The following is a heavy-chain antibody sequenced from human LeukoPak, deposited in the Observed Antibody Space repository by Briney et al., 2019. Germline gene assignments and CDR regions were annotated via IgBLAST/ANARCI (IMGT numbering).Heavy chain of an antibody. J-gene: IGHJ4*02. V-gene: IGHV4-59*08. D-gene: IGHD6-19*01. Sequence: PSETLSLTCTVSGGSISGFVWSWIRQPPGGGLDYIGFIYDTGTPTNYNPLLKSRVTLSVDTPKNQFSLNLNSVTAADTAVYYCARLTKGEQWLAYYFDYWGQGALVTVSS. CDR2: IYDTGTPT. CDR1: GGSISGFV. CDR3: ARLTKGEQWLAYYFDY.